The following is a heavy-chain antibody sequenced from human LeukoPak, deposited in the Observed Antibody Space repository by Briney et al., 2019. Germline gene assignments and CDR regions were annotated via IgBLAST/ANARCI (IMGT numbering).Heavy chain of an antibody. V-gene: IGHV4-4*02. CDR2: IHRDGRT. CDR1: VVSISSVEW. D-gene: IGHD5-24*01. Sequence: SETLSLTCAFSVVSISSVEWWGGVRQPPGQGLEWIGEIHRDGRTKYHPSLWSRVSMSIDYSKNQFSLRVYSLTAADMAIYYCGKTDIQFNPSDYWSPGSLVTVSS. J-gene: IGHJ4*02. CDR3: GKTDIQFNPSDY.